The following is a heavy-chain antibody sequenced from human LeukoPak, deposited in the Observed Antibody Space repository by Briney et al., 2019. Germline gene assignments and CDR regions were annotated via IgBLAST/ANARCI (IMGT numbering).Heavy chain of an antibody. CDR2: IGTAGDT. CDR1: GFTFSSYD. J-gene: IGHJ4*02. CDR3: TRGKYYYDSSGYYDY. D-gene: IGHD3-22*01. Sequence: PGGSLRLSCAASGFTFSSYDMHWVRQATGKGLEWVSAIGTAGDTYYPGPVKGRFTISRENAKNSLYLQMNSLRAGNTAVYYCTRGKYYYDSSGYYDYWGQGTLVTVSS. V-gene: IGHV3-13*01.